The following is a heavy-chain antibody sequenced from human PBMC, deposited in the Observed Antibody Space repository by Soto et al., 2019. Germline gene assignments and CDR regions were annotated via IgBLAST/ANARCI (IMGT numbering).Heavy chain of an antibody. CDR1: GFNCRDAG. V-gene: IGHV3-15*01. J-gene: IGHJ6*02. Sequence: GLPIRVPWGASGFNCRDAGRSWVRQETGKWLAWFGRIKRTTDGGTTDYAASVKGRFTISRDASKNTAYLQMNSLKTYYTAVDYCTSPSSSSSAPYYYYGMGVGAQRTTVTVPS. D-gene: IGHD6-6*01. CDR2: IKRTTDGGTT. CDR3: TSPSSSSSAPYYYYGMGV.